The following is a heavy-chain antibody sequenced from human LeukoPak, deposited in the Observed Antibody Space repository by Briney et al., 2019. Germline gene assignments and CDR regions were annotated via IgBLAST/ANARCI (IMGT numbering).Heavy chain of an antibody. Sequence: GRSLRLSCAASGFTFSSYAIHWVRQAPGKGLEWVAVISYDGSNKYYTDSVKGRFTISRDNSKNTLYLQMNSLRAEDTAVYYCARDGDPTGYLDYWGQGTLVTVSS. V-gene: IGHV3-30-3*01. J-gene: IGHJ4*02. CDR3: ARDGDPTGYLDY. CDR2: ISYDGSNK. D-gene: IGHD4-17*01. CDR1: GFTFSSYA.